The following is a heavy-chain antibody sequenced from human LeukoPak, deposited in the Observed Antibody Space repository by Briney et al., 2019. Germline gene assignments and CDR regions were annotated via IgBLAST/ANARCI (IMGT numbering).Heavy chain of an antibody. CDR2: ISANNGNT. J-gene: IGHJ4*02. CDR3: TRGVGSITYLDY. Sequence: GASVKVSCKASGYTFIGYYMHWVRQAPGQGLEWMGRISANNGNTNYVQKLQGRVTMTTDTSTSTAYMELRSLRSDDTAVYYCTRGVGSITYLDYWGQGTLVTVSS. V-gene: IGHV1-18*01. D-gene: IGHD1-20*01. CDR1: GYTFIGYY.